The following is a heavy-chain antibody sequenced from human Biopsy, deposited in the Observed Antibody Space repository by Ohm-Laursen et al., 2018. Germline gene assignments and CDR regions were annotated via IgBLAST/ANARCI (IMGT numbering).Heavy chain of an antibody. Sequence: TLSLTCTVSGGSISSYYWTWIRQPPGKGLEWIGDVYYSGSTNRNPSLKSRVTILVDTSKNQFSLKLNSVTAAGTAVYYCGRREVVITHDAFDTWGQGTMVTVSS. CDR3: GRREVVITHDAFDT. D-gene: IGHD3-22*01. CDR2: VYYSGST. J-gene: IGHJ3*02. V-gene: IGHV4-59*08. CDR1: GGSISSYY.